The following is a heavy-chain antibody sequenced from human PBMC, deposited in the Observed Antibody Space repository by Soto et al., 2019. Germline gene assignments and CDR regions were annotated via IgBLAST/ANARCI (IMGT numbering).Heavy chain of an antibody. V-gene: IGHV3-33*01. J-gene: IGHJ5*02. CDR3: AREVSVTTIFTPGVNWFDP. D-gene: IGHD4-4*01. CDR1: GFTFSSYG. CDR2: IWYDGSNK. Sequence: PGGSLRLSCAASGFTFSSYGMHWVRQAPGKGLEWVAVIWYDGSNKYYADSVKGRFTISRDNSKNTLYLQMNSLRAEDTAVYYCAREVSVTTIFTPGVNWFDPWGQGTLVTVSS.